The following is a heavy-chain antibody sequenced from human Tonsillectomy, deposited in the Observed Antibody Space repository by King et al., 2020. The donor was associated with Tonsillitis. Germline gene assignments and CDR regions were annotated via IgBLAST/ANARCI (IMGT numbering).Heavy chain of an antibody. D-gene: IGHD3-10*01. V-gene: IGHV3-15*01. Sequence: EVQLVESGGDLVEPGGSLRLSCAASGFTFSNAWMSWVRQAPGKGLEWVGRIKSKTDGGTTDYAAPVKGRFTISRDDSKDTLYLQMNSLKTEDTAVYHCATDWVTRGSGKYNYWGQGTLVTVSS. CDR3: ATDWVTRGSGKYNY. CDR1: GFTFSNAW. CDR2: IKSKTDGGTT. J-gene: IGHJ4*02.